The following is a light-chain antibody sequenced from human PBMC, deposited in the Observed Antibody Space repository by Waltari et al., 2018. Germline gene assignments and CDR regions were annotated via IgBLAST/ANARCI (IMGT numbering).Light chain of an antibody. J-gene: IGKJ2*03. V-gene: IGKV1-5*03. CDR2: KAS. CDR3: QQYNTYSS. Sequence: DFQMTQSPSTLSASVGDTITITCRASQSISNYLAWYQQKPGKAPKLLIYKASSSGSGVPSRFSGSGPGTEFTLTISSLQPDDFATYYCQQYNTYSSFGQGTKLEIK. CDR1: QSISNY.